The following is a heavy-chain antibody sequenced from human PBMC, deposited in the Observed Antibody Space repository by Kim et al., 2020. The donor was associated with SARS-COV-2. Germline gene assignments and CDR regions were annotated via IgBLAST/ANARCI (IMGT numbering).Heavy chain of an antibody. J-gene: IGHJ3*02. V-gene: IGHV3-11*05. CDR3: ARETRGGYSYGYLAFDI. D-gene: IGHD5-18*01. Sequence: KGRFTISRDNAKNSLYLQMNSLRAEDTAVYYCARETRGGYSYGYLAFDIWGQGTMVTVSS.